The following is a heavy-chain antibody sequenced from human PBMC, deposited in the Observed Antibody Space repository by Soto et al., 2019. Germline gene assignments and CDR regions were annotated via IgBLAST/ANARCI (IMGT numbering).Heavy chain of an antibody. J-gene: IGHJ4*02. CDR1: GFTFSNAW. CDR2: IKSKTDGGTT. V-gene: IGHV3-15*01. CDR3: TKDVRDFWRTTPN. Sequence: GGSLRLSCAASGFTFSNAWVSWVRQAPGKGLEWVGRIKSKTDGGTTDYAAPVKGRFTISRDDSKNTLYLQMNSLKTEDTAVYYCTKDVRDFWRTTPNWGQGTLVTVSS. D-gene: IGHD3-3*01.